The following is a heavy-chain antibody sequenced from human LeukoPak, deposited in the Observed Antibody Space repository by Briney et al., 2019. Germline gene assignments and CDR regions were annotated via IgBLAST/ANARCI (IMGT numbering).Heavy chain of an antibody. V-gene: IGHV4-34*01. CDR2: INHSGST. D-gene: IGHD5-24*01. Sequence: SETLSLTCAVYGGSFSGYYWSWIRQPPGKGLEWIGEINHSGSTNYNPSLKSRVTISVDTSKNRFSLKLSSVTAADTAVYYCAREALRDGYSIDYWGQGTLVTVSS. CDR1: GGSFSGYY. CDR3: AREALRDGYSIDY. J-gene: IGHJ4*02.